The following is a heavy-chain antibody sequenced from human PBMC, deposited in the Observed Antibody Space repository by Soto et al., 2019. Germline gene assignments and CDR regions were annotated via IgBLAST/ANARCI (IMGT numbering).Heavy chain of an antibody. CDR3: ARDHSSGYYDSPHFDY. Sequence: ASGKVSCEASGYTFTSYYIHWVRQAPGQGLEWMGIINPSGGSTSYAQKFQGRVTMTRDTSTSTVYMELSSLRSEDTAVYYCARDHSSGYYDSPHFDYWGQGTLVTVSS. CDR2: INPSGGST. CDR1: GYTFTSYY. D-gene: IGHD3-22*01. V-gene: IGHV1-46*01. J-gene: IGHJ4*02.